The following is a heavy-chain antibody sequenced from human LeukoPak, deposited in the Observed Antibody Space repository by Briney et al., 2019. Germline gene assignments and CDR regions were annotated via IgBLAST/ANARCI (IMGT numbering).Heavy chain of an antibody. V-gene: IGHV3-30*01. CDR2: ISYDGSNK. CDR3: GRGGNTPYRSFDY. Sequence: PGGSLRLSCAASGFTFSSYAMHWVRQAPGKGLEWVAVISYDGSNKYYADSVKGRFTISRGNSKNTLYLQMNSLRAEDTAVYYGGRGGNTPYRSFDYWGQGPLVTVSS. J-gene: IGHJ4*02. CDR1: GFTFSSYA. D-gene: IGHD2-2*02.